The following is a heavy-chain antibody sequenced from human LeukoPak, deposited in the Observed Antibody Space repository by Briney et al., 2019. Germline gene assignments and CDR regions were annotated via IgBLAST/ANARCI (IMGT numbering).Heavy chain of an antibody. V-gene: IGHV5-51*01. CDR1: GYSFTSYW. D-gene: IGHD6-13*01. CDR3: ARHVAGEYYYYYYMDV. J-gene: IGHJ6*03. Sequence: GESLKISCKGSGYSFTSYWIGWVCQMPGKGLEWMGIIYPGDSDTRYSPSFQGQVTISADKSISTAYLQWSSLKASDTAMYYCARHVAGEYYYYYYMDVWGKGTTVTVSS. CDR2: IYPGDSDT.